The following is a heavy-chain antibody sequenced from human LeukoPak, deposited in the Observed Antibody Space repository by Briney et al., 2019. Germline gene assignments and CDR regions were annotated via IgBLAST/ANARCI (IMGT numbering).Heavy chain of an antibody. J-gene: IGHJ4*02. V-gene: IGHV4-34*01. CDR1: GGSFSGYY. CDR2: INHSGST. D-gene: IGHD3-22*01. Sequence: SETLSLTCAVYGGSFSGYYWSWIRQPPGKGLEWIGEINHSGSTNYNPSLKSRVTISVGTSKNQFSLKLSSVTAADTAVYYCASLDYYDSSGYRFDYWGQGTLVTVSS. CDR3: ASLDYYDSSGYRFDY.